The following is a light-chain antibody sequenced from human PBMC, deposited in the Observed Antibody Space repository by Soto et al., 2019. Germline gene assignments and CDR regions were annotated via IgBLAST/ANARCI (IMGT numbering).Light chain of an antibody. CDR2: GAS. CDR3: QQYNNWPPWT. V-gene: IGKV3-15*01. Sequence: EIVITQSPATLSVSPGERATLSCRASQSVSSNLAWYQQKPGQAPRPLIYGASTRATGIPARFSGSRSGTVFTLTISCLQSEEFAVYYCQQYNNWPPWTFGQGAKVQIK. J-gene: IGKJ1*01. CDR1: QSVSSN.